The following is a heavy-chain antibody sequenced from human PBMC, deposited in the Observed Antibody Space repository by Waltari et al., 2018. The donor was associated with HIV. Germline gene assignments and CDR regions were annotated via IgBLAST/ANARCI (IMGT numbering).Heavy chain of an antibody. Sequence: QVQLVQSGGEVKKPGASVKVSCKVSGYRLIELSMRWVRQAPGKGLEWMGGFDPENDETIYAQKFQGRVTMTDDTSTDTAYMELSSLKSEDTAVYYCVTGYDTSGQSPTMGDYWGQGTLVTVSS. J-gene: IGHJ4*02. V-gene: IGHV1-24*01. CDR3: VTGYDTSGQSPTMGDY. D-gene: IGHD3-22*01. CDR1: GYRLIELS. CDR2: FDPENDET.